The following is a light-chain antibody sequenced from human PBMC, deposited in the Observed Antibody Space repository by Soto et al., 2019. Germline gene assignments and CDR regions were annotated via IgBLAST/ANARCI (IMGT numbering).Light chain of an antibody. V-gene: IGKV3-15*01. CDR1: QNINSN. Sequence: EIVMTQSPATLSVSPGERATLSCRASQNINSNLAWYQQKPGQAPRLLISGSSTRATGIPARFSGSGSGTEFTLTISSLQSEDFVVYYCQQYGSSPWTFGQGTKVDIK. J-gene: IGKJ1*01. CDR3: QQYGSSPWT. CDR2: GSS.